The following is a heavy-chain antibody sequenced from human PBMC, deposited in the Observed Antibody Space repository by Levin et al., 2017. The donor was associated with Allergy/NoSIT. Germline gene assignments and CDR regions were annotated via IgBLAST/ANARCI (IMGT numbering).Heavy chain of an antibody. J-gene: IGHJ6*03. CDR2: ISSSGSDI. CDR1: GFTFSLYS. V-gene: IGHV3-21*04. Sequence: ASVKVSCAASGFTFSLYSFNWVRQFPGKGLQWVSSISSSGSDIFYADSVKGRFTISRDNANNSVYLQINSLRVEDTAVYYCARAITVSGAVAYMDVWGKGTTVTVSS. D-gene: IGHD3-3*01. CDR3: ARAITVSGAVAYMDV.